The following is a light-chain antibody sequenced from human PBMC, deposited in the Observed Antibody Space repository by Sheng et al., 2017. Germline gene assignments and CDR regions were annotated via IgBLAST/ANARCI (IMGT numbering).Light chain of an antibody. J-gene: IGLJ2*01. CDR2: QDN. Sequence: SYELTQPPSVSVSPGQTAIITCSGHKLGDYYACWYQQKPGQSPVLVIYQDNQRPSGIPXRFSGSNSGDTATLTITETQATDEADYYCQAWDSSTSVVFGGGTKLTVL. CDR3: QAWDSSTSVV. V-gene: IGLV3-1*01. CDR1: KLGDYY.